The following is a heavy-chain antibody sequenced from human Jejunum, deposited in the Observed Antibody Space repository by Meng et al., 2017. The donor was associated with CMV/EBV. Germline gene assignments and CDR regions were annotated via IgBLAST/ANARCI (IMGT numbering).Heavy chain of an antibody. CDR2: IDSDGSST. J-gene: IGHJ3*02. Sequence: TYWMNWVRQAPGKGLVWVSRIDSDGSSTTYADSVKGRFTISRDNAKNTLYLQMNSLRAEDTAVYYCAGEGYCISTGCYTSDAFDIWGQGTMVTVSS. V-gene: IGHV3-74*01. D-gene: IGHD2-2*02. CDR3: AGEGYCISTGCYTSDAFDI. CDR1: TYW.